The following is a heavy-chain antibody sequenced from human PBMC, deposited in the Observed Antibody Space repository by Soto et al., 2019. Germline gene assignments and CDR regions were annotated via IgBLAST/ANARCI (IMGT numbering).Heavy chain of an antibody. D-gene: IGHD3-22*01. CDR1: GYTFTSYG. CDR2: ISAYNGNT. J-gene: IGHJ5*02. CDR3: ARIGYYYDSSGYYYVDWFDP. V-gene: IGHV1-18*04. Sequence: ASVKVSCKASGYTFTSYGISWVRQAPGQGLEWMGWISAYNGNTNYAQKLQGRVTMTTDTSTSTAYMELRSLRSDDTAVYYCARIGYYYDSSGYYYVDWFDPWGQGTLVTVSS.